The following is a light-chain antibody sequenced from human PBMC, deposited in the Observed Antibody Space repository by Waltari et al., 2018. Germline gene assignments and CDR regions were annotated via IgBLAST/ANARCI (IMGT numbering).Light chain of an antibody. J-gene: IGKJ2*01. V-gene: IGKV1-5*03. CDR1: QSISNY. CDR2: KAS. CDR3: QQHKAYPYT. Sequence: DIQMTQSHSTLSASVGDRVTITSRASQSISNYLAWYQQKPGKAPNLLIYKASVLERGVPSRFSGSGSGTDFTLTISSLQPDDFATYYCQQHKAYPYTFGQGTKLAIK.